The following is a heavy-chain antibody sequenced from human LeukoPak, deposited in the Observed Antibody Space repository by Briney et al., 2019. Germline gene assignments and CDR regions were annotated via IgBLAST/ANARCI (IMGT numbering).Heavy chain of an antibody. D-gene: IGHD3-10*01. V-gene: IGHV3-23*01. CDR2: ISGSGGST. Sequence: GGSLRLSCAVSGLTFRNAWMSWVRQAPGKGLEWVSAISGSGGSTYYADSVKGRFTISRDNSKNTLYLQMNSLRAEDTAVYYCAKDWGYYYGSGNVEGAFDIWGQGTMVTVSS. CDR1: GLTFRNAW. CDR3: AKDWGYYYGSGNVEGAFDI. J-gene: IGHJ3*02.